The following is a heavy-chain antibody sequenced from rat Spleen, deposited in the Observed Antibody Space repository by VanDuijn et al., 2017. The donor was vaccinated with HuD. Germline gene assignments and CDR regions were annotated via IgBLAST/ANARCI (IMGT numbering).Heavy chain of an antibody. J-gene: IGHJ2*01. D-gene: IGHD1-2*01. CDR1: GFTFSNYG. Sequence: EVQLVESGGGLVQPGRSLKLSCAASGFTFSNYGMAWVRQTPTKGLEWVASISTGGGNTYYRDSVKGRFTISRDNAKNTQYLQMDSLRSEDTATYYCARRGRDYYSSYIYSPFDYWGQGVMVTVSS. CDR3: ARRGRDYYSSYIYSPFDY. CDR2: ISTGGGNT. V-gene: IGHV5S14*01.